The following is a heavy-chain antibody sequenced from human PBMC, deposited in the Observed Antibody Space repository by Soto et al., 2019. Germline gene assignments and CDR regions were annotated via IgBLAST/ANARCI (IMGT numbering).Heavy chain of an antibody. Sequence: SVKVSCKASGFTFTSSAVQWVRQARGQRLEWIGWIVVGSGNTNYAQKFQGRVTITRDMSTSTAYMELSSLRSEDTAVYYCAADHARGYSSGWYDYWGQGTLVTVSS. D-gene: IGHD6-19*01. J-gene: IGHJ4*02. CDR1: GFTFTSSA. CDR2: IVVGSGNT. V-gene: IGHV1-58*01. CDR3: AADHARGYSSGWYDY.